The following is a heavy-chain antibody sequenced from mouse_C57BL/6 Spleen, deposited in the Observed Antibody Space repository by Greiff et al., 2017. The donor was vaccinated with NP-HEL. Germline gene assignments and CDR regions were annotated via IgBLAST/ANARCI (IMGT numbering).Heavy chain of an antibody. V-gene: IGHV8-12*01. CDR1: GFSLSTSGMG. CDR2: IYWDDDK. Sequence: QVTLNVSGPGILQSSQTLSLTCSFSGFSLSTSGMGVSWIRQPSGKGLEWLAHIYWDDDKRYNPSLKSRLTISKDTSRNQVFLKITSVDTADTATYYCARSPYYYGSSYDYYAMDYWGQGTSVTVSS. J-gene: IGHJ4*01. D-gene: IGHD1-1*01. CDR3: ARSPYYYGSSYDYYAMDY.